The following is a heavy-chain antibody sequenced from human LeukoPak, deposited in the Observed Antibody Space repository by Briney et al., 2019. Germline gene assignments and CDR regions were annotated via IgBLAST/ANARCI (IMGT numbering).Heavy chain of an antibody. CDR1: GFTFSSYG. J-gene: IGHJ4*02. CDR2: IWYDGSNK. Sequence: GGSLRLSCAASGFTFSSYGVHWVRQAPGKGLEWVAVIWYDGSNKYYADSVKGRFTISRDNSKNTLYLQMNSLKAEDTAVYYCAREGNRYFDYWGQGTLVTVSS. V-gene: IGHV3-33*01. D-gene: IGHD3-10*01. CDR3: AREGNRYFDY.